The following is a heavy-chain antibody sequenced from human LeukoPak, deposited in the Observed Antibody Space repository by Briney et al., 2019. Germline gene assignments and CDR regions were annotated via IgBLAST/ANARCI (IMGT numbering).Heavy chain of an antibody. CDR1: GYTFTGNH. D-gene: IGHD2-8*01. CDR2: IDPNSGGT. J-gene: IGHJ2*01. Sequence: ASVKVSCKASGYTFTGNHVHWVRQGPGQGLEWMGWIDPNSGGTKYAQKFQDRVTMTSDTSISTAYMELSGLRSDDTAVYFCAKEAGIVRFDLWGRGTLVTVSS. V-gene: IGHV1-2*02. CDR3: AKEAGIVRFDL.